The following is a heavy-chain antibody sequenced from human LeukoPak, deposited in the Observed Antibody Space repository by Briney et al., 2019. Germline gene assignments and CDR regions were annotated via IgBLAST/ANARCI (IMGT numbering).Heavy chain of an antibody. CDR3: ARRRGEWSHWFDP. Sequence: SETLSLTCTVSGGSISSGGYYWSWIRQPPGKGLEWIGYIYHSGSTYYNPSLKSRVTISVDRSKNQFSLKLSSVTAADTAVYYCARRRGEWSHWFDPWGQGTLVTVSS. J-gene: IGHJ5*02. D-gene: IGHD3-16*01. V-gene: IGHV4-30-2*01. CDR1: GGSISSGGYY. CDR2: IYHSGST.